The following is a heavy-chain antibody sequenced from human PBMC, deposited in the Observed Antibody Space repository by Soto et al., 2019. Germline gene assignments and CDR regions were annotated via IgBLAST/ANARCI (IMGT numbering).Heavy chain of an antibody. CDR3: ASKRSYYYYGMDV. CDR1: GGSISSGDYY. J-gene: IGHJ6*02. CDR2: IYYSGST. V-gene: IGHV4-30-4*01. Sequence: LSLTCTVSGGSISSGDYYWSWICQPPGKGLEWIGYIYYSGSTYYNPSLKSRVTISVDTSKNQFSLKLSSVTAADTAVYYCASKRSYYYYGMDVWGQGTTVTVSS.